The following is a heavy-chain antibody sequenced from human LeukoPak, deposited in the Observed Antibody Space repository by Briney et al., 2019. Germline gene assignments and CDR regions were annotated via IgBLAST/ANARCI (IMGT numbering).Heavy chain of an antibody. D-gene: IGHD3-16*01. CDR1: GGTFSSYA. Sequence: SVKVSCKASGGTFSSYAISWVRQAPGQGLEWMGGIIPIFGTANYAQKFQGRVTITTDESTSTAYMELSSLRSEDTAVYYCATVGPLAPHAFDIWGQGTMVTVSS. V-gene: IGHV1-69*05. CDR3: ATVGPLAPHAFDI. CDR2: IIPIFGTA. J-gene: IGHJ3*02.